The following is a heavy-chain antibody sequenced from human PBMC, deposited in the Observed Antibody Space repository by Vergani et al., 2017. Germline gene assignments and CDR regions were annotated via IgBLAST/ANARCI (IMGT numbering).Heavy chain of an antibody. CDR3: AKDSAQWLVRDYFDY. Sequence: EVQLLESGGGLVQPGGSLRLSCAASGFTFSSYAMSWVRQAPGKGLEWVSAISGSGGSTYSADSVKGRFTISRDNSKNTLYLQMNSLRAEDTAVYYCAKDSAQWLVRDYFDYWGQGTLVTVSS. CDR2: ISGSGGST. CDR1: GFTFSSYA. D-gene: IGHD6-19*01. V-gene: IGHV3-23*01. J-gene: IGHJ4*02.